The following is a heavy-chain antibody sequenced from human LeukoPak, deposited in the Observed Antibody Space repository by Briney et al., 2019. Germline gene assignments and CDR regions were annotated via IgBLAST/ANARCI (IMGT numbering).Heavy chain of an antibody. CDR2: ISGSGGST. V-gene: IGHV3-23*01. D-gene: IGHD2-21*02. J-gene: IGHJ4*02. Sequence: PGGSLRLSCAASGFTFSSYAMSWVRQAPGKGLEWVLVISGSGGSTYYADSVKGRFTISRDNSKNTLYLQMNSLRATDTAVYYCAKQKTVVVTAIGYWGQGTLVTVSS. CDR3: AKQKTVVVTAIGY. CDR1: GFTFSSYA.